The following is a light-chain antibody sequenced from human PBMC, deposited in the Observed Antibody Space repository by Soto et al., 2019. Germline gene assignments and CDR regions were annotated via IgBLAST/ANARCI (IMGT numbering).Light chain of an antibody. V-gene: IGKV3-11*01. CDR3: QQRNNWQA. Sequence: EIVLTQSPATLSLSPWERATLSCRASQSIGSFLAWYQQKPGQPPRLLLYDASNRATGIPARFSGSGSGTDFTLTITSLEPEDFAVYYCQQRNNWQAFGQGTRLEIK. CDR2: DAS. CDR1: QSIGSF. J-gene: IGKJ5*01.